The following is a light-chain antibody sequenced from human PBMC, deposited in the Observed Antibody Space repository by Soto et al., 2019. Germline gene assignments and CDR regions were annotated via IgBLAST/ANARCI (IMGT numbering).Light chain of an antibody. Sequence: QSALTQPPSVSGSPGQSVTISCTGTSSDVGDYNHVSWYQQSPGTVPKLLIYEVTSRPSGVPDRFSGSKSGNTASLTISGLQAEDEADYYCAAWDDSLSAVVFGGGTKLTVL. V-gene: IGLV2-18*01. CDR3: AAWDDSLSAVV. CDR2: EVT. J-gene: IGLJ2*01. CDR1: SSDVGDYNH.